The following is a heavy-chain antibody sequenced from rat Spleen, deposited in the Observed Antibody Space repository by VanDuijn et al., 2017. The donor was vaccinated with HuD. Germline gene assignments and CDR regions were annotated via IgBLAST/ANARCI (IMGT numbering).Heavy chain of an antibody. V-gene: IGHV3-3*01. CDR1: GYSITSSYR. CDR3: ARYRDSFGHVGIFDY. J-gene: IGHJ3*01. Sequence: EVHLQESGPGLVKPSQSLSLTCSVTGYSITSSYRWNWIRRFPGNKLEWMGYVNSAGSTTYTPSLKSRISITRDTSKNQFFLQLNSVTTEDTASYYCARYRDSFGHVGIFDYWGQGTLVTVSS. CDR2: VNSAGST. D-gene: IGHD1-11*01.